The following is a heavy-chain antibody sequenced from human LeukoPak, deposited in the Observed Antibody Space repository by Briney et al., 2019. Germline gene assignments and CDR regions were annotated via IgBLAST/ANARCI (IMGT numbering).Heavy chain of an antibody. D-gene: IGHD4-17*01. CDR3: ARRRGGYGEGEFDY. V-gene: IGHV3-66*04. CDR1: GFTASSKY. CDR2: IRSDATT. Sequence: GGSLRLSCTASGFTASSKYMSWVRQASGKGLEWVSFIRSDATTAYADSVQGRFTTSRDDSKNTLYLQMNSLRVEDTAVYYCARRRGGYGEGEFDYWGQGTLVTVSS. J-gene: IGHJ4*02.